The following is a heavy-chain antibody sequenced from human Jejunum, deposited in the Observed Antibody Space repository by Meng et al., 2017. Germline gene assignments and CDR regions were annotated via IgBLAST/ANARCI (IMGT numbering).Heavy chain of an antibody. D-gene: IGHD2-15*01. CDR2: INTDWSNI. J-gene: IGHJ5*02. CDR1: GFTFSSYW. V-gene: IGHV3-74*01. CDR3: VRYRCVCRCGSCYSDYFDH. Sequence: GGSLRLSCVVSGFTFSSYWMHWVRQAPGKGLEWVSRINTDWSNIGYADSVQGRFTLSSDNAKNTLYLQLNSLRAEDTAVYYCVRYRCVCRCGSCYSDYFDHWGQGTLVTVSS.